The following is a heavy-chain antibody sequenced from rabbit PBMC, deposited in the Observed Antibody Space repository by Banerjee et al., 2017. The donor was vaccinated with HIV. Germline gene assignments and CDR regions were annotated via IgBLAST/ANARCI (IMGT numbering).Heavy chain of an antibody. CDR2: IYAGDGST. V-gene: IGHV1S21*01. D-gene: IGHD1-1*01. CDR3: ARDTSSSFSSYGMDL. Sequence: VRQAPGKGLDLIGCIYAGDGSTDYTNWVNGRFTISKTSSTVDLKMTSLTAADTATYFCARDTSSSFSSYGMDLWGQGTLVTVS. J-gene: IGHJ6*01.